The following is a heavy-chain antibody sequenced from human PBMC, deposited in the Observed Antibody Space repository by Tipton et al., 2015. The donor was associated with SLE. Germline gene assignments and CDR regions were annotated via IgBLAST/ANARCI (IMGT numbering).Heavy chain of an antibody. CDR1: GGTFSSYA. V-gene: IGHV1-69*15. CDR2: IIAIFGTA. D-gene: IGHD3-10*01. CDR3: ARDGGRWGTMVQGVIIKGLDV. Sequence: QLVQSGAEVKKPGSSVKVSCKASGGTFSSYAISWVRQAPGQGLEWMGRIIAIFGTANHAQKFPGRVTITADESTSTAYMELSSLRSEDTAVYCCARDGGRWGTMVQGVIIKGLDVWGQGTTVTVSS. J-gene: IGHJ6*02.